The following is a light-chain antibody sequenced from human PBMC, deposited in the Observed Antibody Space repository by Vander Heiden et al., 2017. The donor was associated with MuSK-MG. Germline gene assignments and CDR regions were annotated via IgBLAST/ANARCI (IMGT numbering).Light chain of an antibody. CDR2: DVT. J-gene: IGLJ2*01. CDR1: SSDVGSYNY. V-gene: IGLV2-14*03. CDR3: SSFSSNSPVL. Sequence: QSALPQPASVSGSPGQSITISCTGTSSDVGSYNYVSWYQQHPGKAPTLIGVDVTDRPSGVSSRFSGSNSGNTASLTISGLQAEDESDYYCSSFSSNSPVLFGGGTKVTVL.